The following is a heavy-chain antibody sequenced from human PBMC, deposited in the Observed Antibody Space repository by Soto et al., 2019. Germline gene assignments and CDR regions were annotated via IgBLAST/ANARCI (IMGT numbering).Heavy chain of an antibody. J-gene: IGHJ6*02. Sequence: QLQLQESGPGLVKPSETLSLTCTVSGGSISSSSYYWGWIRQPPGKGLEWIGSIYYSGSTYYNPSLKRRVTISVDTSKNQFSLNLSSVTAADTAVYYCASFEVATNGFYYYYGMDVWGQGTTVTVSS. D-gene: IGHD2-15*01. CDR2: IYYSGST. CDR1: GGSISSSSYY. V-gene: IGHV4-39*01. CDR3: ASFEVATNGFYYYYGMDV.